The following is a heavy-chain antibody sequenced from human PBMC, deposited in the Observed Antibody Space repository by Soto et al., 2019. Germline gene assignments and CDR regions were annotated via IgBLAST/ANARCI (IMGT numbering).Heavy chain of an antibody. V-gene: IGHV3-23*01. CDR1: GFAFSTHA. J-gene: IGHJ3*02. D-gene: IGHD2-2*01. CDR2: ISGSGGST. Sequence: GGSLRLSCAASGFAFSTHAMSWVRQAPGKGLEWVSGISGSGGSTYYANSVKGRFTISRDNSKKTLYLQMNSLRAGDTAVYYCAYAIVVVPAVTTAFDIWGQGTGVSVAS. CDR3: AYAIVVVPAVTTAFDI.